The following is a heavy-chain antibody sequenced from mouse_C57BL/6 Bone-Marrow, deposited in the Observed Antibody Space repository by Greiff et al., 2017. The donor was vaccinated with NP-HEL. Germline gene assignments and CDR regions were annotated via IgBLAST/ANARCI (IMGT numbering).Heavy chain of an antibody. J-gene: IGHJ4*01. CDR2: IRSKSSNYAT. V-gene: IGHV10-3*01. CDR1: GFTFNTYA. CDR3: VRDDYYGSSYGNYAMDY. Sequence: EVQLVESGGGLVQPKGSLKLSCAASGFTFNTYAMHWVRQAPGKGLEWVARIRSKSSNYATYYADSVKDRFTISRDDSQSMLYLQMNNLKTEDTAMYYCVRDDYYGSSYGNYAMDYWGQGTSVTVSS. D-gene: IGHD1-1*01.